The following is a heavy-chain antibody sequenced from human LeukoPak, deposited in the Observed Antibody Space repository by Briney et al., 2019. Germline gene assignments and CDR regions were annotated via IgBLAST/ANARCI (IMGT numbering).Heavy chain of an antibody. CDR2: ISAYNGNT. CDR1: GYTFTSYG. V-gene: IGHV1-18*01. J-gene: IGHJ4*02. Sequence: ASVKVSCKASGYTFTSYGISWVRQAPGQGLEWMGWISAYNGNTNYAQKLQGRVTMTTDTSTSKAYMELRSLRSDDTAVYYCARDYPLGAIAVVLGIDYWGQGTLVTVSS. D-gene: IGHD6-19*01. CDR3: ARDYPLGAIAVVLGIDY.